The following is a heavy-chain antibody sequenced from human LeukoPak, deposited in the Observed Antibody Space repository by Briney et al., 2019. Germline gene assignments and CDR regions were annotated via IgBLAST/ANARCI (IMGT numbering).Heavy chain of an antibody. J-gene: IGHJ1*01. CDR2: HSGST. V-gene: IGHV4-30-2*01. D-gene: IGHD6-6*01. Sequence: HSGSTYYNPSLKSRVTISVDRSKNQFSLKLSSVTAADTAVYYCARDGEAYSSSSEYFQHWGQGTLVTVSS. CDR3: ARDGEAYSSSSEYFQH.